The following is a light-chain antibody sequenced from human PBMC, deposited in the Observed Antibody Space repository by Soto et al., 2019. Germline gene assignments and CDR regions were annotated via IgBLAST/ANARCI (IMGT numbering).Light chain of an antibody. CDR2: GTS. V-gene: IGKV3-20*01. CDR1: QSVTSSY. Sequence: EIVLTQSPGTLSLSPGERATLSCRASQSVTSSYLAWFQQRPGQAPRLLIYGTSNRATGIPDRFSGSGSWTEFSLTISRLEPEDFAVYYCQEYGTSRTFGLGTKVEIK. CDR3: QEYGTSRT. J-gene: IGKJ1*01.